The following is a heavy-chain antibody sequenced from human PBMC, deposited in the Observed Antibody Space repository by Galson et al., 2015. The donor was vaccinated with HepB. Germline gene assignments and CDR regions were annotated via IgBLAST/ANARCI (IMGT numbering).Heavy chain of an antibody. J-gene: IGHJ6*02. CDR1: GFTFSGSG. V-gene: IGHV3-73*01. CDR3: TRPGYGSSWFLDYSHGMDI. D-gene: IGHD6-13*01. CDR2: NRNSANNYAT. Sequence: SLRLSCAASGFTFSGSGIHWVRLASGKGLEWVGRNRNSANNYATAYAASVRGRFTVSRDDSKNTAYLQMNSLKTEDTAVYYCTRPGYGSSWFLDYSHGMDIWGQGTTVIV.